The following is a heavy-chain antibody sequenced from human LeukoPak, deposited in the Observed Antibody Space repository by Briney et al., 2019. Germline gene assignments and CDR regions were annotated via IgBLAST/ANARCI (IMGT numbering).Heavy chain of an antibody. CDR2: ISYDGSNK. V-gene: IGHV3-30-3*01. Sequence: GGSLRLSYAASGFTFSSNVMHWVRQAPGKGLEWVAVISYDGSNKYYADSVKGRFTISRDIPQNTLYLQMNSLRPDDTAVYYCAREGYTSSYFDQWGQGTLVTVSS. CDR3: AREGYTSSYFDQ. J-gene: IGHJ4*02. D-gene: IGHD6-6*01. CDR1: GFTFSSNV.